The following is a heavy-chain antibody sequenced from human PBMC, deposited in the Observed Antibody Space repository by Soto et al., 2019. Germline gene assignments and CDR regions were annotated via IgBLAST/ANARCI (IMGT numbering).Heavy chain of an antibody. CDR2: IYSNGDT. J-gene: IGHJ4*02. V-gene: IGHV3-53*02. CDR3: ARKSDPSPVPEADGV. CDR1: GFSVGSNY. D-gene: IGHD2-8*01. Sequence: EVQLVETGGGLIQPGGSLRLSCAASGFSVGSNYMTWVRQSPGKGLEWVSLIYSNGDTDYADSVKGRFSISRDNFKNTLYLQMNNLRAEDTAVYHRARKSDPSPVPEADGVWGRGTLVTVSS.